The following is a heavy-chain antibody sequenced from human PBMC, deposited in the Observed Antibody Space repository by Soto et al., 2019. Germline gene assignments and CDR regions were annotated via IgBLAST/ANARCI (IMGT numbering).Heavy chain of an antibody. Sequence: ASVKVSCKASGGTFSSYAISWVRQAPGQGLEWMGGIIPIFGTANYAQKFQGRVTITADESTSTAYMELSSLRSEDTAVYYCAAPYYYDSSGYYYVFDYWGQGTLVTVSS. J-gene: IGHJ4*02. CDR3: AAPYYYDSSGYYYVFDY. D-gene: IGHD3-22*01. CDR2: IIPIFGTA. V-gene: IGHV1-69*13. CDR1: GGTFSSYA.